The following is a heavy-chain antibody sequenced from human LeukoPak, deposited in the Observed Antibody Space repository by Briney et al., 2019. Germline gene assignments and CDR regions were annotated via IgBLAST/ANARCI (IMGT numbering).Heavy chain of an antibody. CDR3: ARALMIVVAPGGY. D-gene: IGHD3-22*01. CDR2: ITPNSGGT. J-gene: IGHJ4*02. CDR1: GYTFTGYY. V-gene: IGHV1-2*02. Sequence: GASVKVSCKASGYTFTGYYMHWVRQAPGQGLEWMGWITPNSGGTNYAQKFQGRVTMTRGTAISTAYMELSRLRSDDTAVYYCARALMIVVAPGGYWGQGTLVTVSS.